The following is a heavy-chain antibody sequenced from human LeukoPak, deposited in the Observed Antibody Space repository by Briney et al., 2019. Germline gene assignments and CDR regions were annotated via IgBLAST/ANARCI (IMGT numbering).Heavy chain of an antibody. CDR2: ISWNSGSI. CDR1: GFTFDDYA. J-gene: IGHJ6*03. V-gene: IGHV3-9*01. CDR3: AKGPASYYYYYMDV. Sequence: GGSLRLSCAASGFTFDDYAMHWVRQAPGKGLEWVSGISWNSGSIGYADSVKGRFTISRDTSKNTLFLQMNTLRAEDTAVYYCAKGPASYYYYYMDVWGKGTTVTVSS.